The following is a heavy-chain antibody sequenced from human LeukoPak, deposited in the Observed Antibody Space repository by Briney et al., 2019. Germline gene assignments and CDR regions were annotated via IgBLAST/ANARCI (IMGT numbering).Heavy chain of an antibody. CDR3: ARVLRAAAGRSYGMDV. CDR2: ISGYNGDT. CDR1: GYTFTSYG. V-gene: IGHV1-18*01. Sequence: ASVKVSCKASGYTFTSYGISWVRQAPGQGLEWMGWISGYNGDTNYAQKFQGRVTMTTDTSTNTAYMDLRSLRSDDTAVYYCARVLRAAAGRSYGMDVWGQGTTVTVSS. J-gene: IGHJ6*02. D-gene: IGHD6-13*01.